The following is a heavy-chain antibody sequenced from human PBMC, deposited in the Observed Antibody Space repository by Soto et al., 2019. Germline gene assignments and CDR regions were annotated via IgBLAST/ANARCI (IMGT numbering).Heavy chain of an antibody. CDR2: ISAYNGNT. CDR1: GYTFTSYG. J-gene: IGHJ6*02. D-gene: IGHD6-13*01. Sequence: ASVKVSCKASGYTFTSYGISWVRQAPGQGLEWMGWISAYNGNTNYAEKLQGRVTMTTDTSTSTAYMELRSLRSDDTAVYYCARDPEVAAPSNYYYYYGMDVWGQGTTVTVSS. CDR3: ARDPEVAAPSNYYYYYGMDV. V-gene: IGHV1-18*01.